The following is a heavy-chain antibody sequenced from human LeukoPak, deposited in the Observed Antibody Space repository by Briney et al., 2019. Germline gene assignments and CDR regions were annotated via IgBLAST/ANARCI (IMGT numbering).Heavy chain of an antibody. D-gene: IGHD6-19*01. J-gene: IGHJ5*02. V-gene: IGHV4-59*01. Sequence: SETLSLTCTVSGGSISSYYWSWIRQPPGKGLEWIGYIYYSGSTNYNPSLKSRVTISVDTSKNQFSLKLSSVTAADTAVYYCARDRGSGWYWYWFDPWGQGTLVTVSS. CDR1: GGSISSYY. CDR2: IYYSGST. CDR3: ARDRGSGWYWYWFDP.